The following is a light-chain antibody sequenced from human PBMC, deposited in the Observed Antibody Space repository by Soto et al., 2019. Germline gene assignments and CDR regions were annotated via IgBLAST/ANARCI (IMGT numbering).Light chain of an antibody. Sequence: EIVMTQSPATLSVSPGERATLSCRASQSVSSNLAWYQQKPGQAPRLLIYGVSTRATGIPARFSGSGSGTEFTLTISSLQSEDFAVYYCQQYNNWPWTFGQGTKVDI. CDR3: QQYNNWPWT. CDR1: QSVSSN. V-gene: IGKV3-15*01. J-gene: IGKJ1*01. CDR2: GVS.